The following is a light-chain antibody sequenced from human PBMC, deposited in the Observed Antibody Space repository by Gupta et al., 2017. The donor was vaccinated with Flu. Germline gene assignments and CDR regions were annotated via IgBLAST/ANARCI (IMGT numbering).Light chain of an antibody. Sequence: SSLSASVGDRVTITCRASQTISNYLNWYQQKPGNAPKLLIYAASTLQNGVPPRFSGSGSGTNLTLTIFSRQPEDFATYYCQQTYGSLTWTFGQGTKVE. CDR1: QTISNY. CDR2: AAS. J-gene: IGKJ1*01. V-gene: IGKV1-39*01. CDR3: QQTYGSLTWT.